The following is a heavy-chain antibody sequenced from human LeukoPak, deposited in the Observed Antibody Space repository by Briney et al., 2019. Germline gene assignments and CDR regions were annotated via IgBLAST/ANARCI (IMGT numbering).Heavy chain of an antibody. J-gene: IGHJ4*02. V-gene: IGHV3-23*01. CDR1: GFTFSSYA. Sequence: GGSLRLSCAASGFTFSSYAKSWVRQAPRKGLEWVSGTSGSGGHTYYADSVKGRFTISRDNSKNTLYLQMNRLGAEDTAIYYCMKGAVWGQGTLVTVSS. CDR2: TSGSGGHT. CDR3: MKGAV.